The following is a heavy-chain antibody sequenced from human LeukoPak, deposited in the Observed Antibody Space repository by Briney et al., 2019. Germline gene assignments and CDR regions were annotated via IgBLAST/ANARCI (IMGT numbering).Heavy chain of an antibody. CDR2: IYYSGST. J-gene: IGHJ6*02. Sequence: SSETLSLTCTVSGGSISSSSYYWGWIRQPPGKGLEWIGSIYYSGSTYYNPSLKSRVTISVDTSKNQFSLKLSSVTAADTAVYYCAREYYYDSSGYYGPYYYGMDVWGQGTTVTVSS. D-gene: IGHD3-22*01. V-gene: IGHV4-39*07. CDR1: GGSISSSSYY. CDR3: AREYYYDSSGYYGPYYYGMDV.